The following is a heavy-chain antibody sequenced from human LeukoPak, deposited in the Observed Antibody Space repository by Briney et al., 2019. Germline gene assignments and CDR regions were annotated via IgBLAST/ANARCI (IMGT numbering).Heavy chain of an antibody. CDR1: GGSISSYY. CDR2: IYYSGST. Sequence: KPSETLSLTCTVSGGSISSYYWSWIRQPPGKGLEWLGYIYYSGSTNYNPSLKSRVTISVDTSKNQFSLKLSSVTAADTAVYYCASSPGWLVRVFDYWGQGTLVTVSS. J-gene: IGHJ4*02. CDR3: ASSPGWLVRVFDY. D-gene: IGHD6-19*01. V-gene: IGHV4-59*01.